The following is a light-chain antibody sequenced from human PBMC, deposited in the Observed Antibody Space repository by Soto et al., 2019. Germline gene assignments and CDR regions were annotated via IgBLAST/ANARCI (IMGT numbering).Light chain of an antibody. J-gene: IGKJ4*01. CDR2: GAS. CDR3: QQYGSSPPLS. CDR1: QSVDTY. V-gene: IGKV3-20*01. Sequence: EIVMTQSPATLSLSPGERATLYCRASQSVDTYLVWYQQKPGQAPRLLIYGASIRATGIPDRFSGSGSETDFTLTISRLEPEDFAVYYCQQYGSSPPLSFGGGTKVDIK.